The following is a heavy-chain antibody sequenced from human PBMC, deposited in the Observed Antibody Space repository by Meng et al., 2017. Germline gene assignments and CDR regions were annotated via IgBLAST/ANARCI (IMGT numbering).Heavy chain of an antibody. CDR3: ARDLHGLDY. Sequence: GESLKISCAASGFTVSSNYMSWVRQAPGKGLEWVSVIYSGGSTYYADSVKGRFTISRHNSKNTRYLQMNSLRAEDTAVYYCARDLHGLDYWGQGTLVTVSS. CDR2: IYSGGST. CDR1: GFTVSSNY. V-gene: IGHV3-53*04. J-gene: IGHJ4*02.